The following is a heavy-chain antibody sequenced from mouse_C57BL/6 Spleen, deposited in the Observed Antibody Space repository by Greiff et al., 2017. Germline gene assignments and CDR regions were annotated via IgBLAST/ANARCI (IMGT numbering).Heavy chain of an antibody. J-gene: IGHJ4*01. V-gene: IGHV1-26*01. Sequence: VQLQQSGPELVKPGASVKISCKASGYTFTDYYMNWVKQSHGKSLEWIGDINPNNGGTSYNQKFKGKATLTVDESSSTAYMELRSLTSEDSAVYYGASAPYYDYYYAMDYWGQGTSVTVSS. D-gene: IGHD2-10*01. CDR2: INPNNGGT. CDR1: GYTFTDYY. CDR3: ASAPYYDYYYAMDY.